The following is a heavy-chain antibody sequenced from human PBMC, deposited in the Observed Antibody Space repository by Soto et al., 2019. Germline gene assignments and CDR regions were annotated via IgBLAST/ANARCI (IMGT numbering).Heavy chain of an antibody. CDR3: AKSKEQWLVLWFDY. CDR2: ISYDGSNK. V-gene: IGHV3-30*18. D-gene: IGHD6-19*01. J-gene: IGHJ4*02. Sequence: GGSLRLSCAASGFTFSSYGMHWVRQAPGKGLEWVAVISYDGSNKYYADSVKGRFTISRDNSKNTLYLQMNSLRAEDTAVYYCAKSKEQWLVLWFDYWGQGTLVTVSS. CDR1: GFTFSSYG.